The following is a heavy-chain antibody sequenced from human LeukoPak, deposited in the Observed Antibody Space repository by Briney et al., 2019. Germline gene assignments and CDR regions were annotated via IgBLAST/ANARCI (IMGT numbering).Heavy chain of an antibody. CDR2: IKQDGSEK. Sequence: GGSLRLSCAASGFTFSSYWMSWVRQAPGKGLEWVANIKQDGSEKYYVDSVKGRFTISRDNAKNSLYLQMNSLRAEDTAVYYCARDRGIAAAGTDDAFDIWGQGTMVTVSS. CDR3: ARDRGIAAAGTDDAFDI. D-gene: IGHD6-13*01. V-gene: IGHV3-7*01. J-gene: IGHJ3*02. CDR1: GFTFSSYW.